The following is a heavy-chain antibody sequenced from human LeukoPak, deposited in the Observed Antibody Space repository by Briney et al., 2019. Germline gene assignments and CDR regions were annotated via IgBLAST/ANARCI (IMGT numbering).Heavy chain of an antibody. CDR1: GYTYTGYH. D-gene: IGHD5-12*01. Sequence: GGAVTVSCMASGYTYTGYHMHAVRQARGQGLAGMGWINPNSGGTNYAQKFQGWVTMTRDTSISTAYMELSRLRSDDTAVYYCARVNSGYDLGYFDYWGQGTLVTVSS. V-gene: IGHV1-2*04. J-gene: IGHJ4*02. CDR2: INPNSGGT. CDR3: ARVNSGYDLGYFDY.